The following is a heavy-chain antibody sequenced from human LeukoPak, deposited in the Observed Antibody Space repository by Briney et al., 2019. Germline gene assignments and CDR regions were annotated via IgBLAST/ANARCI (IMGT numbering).Heavy chain of an antibody. J-gene: IGHJ4*02. CDR3: AREGIWSSSWYGGILDY. CDR1: GFTFSSYE. Sequence: GGSLRLSCAASGFTFSSYEMNWVRQAPGKGLEWVSYISSSGSTIYYADSVKGRFTISRDNAKNSLYLQMNSLRAEDTAVYYCAREGIWSSSWYGGILDYWGRGTLVTVSS. CDR2: ISSSGSTI. V-gene: IGHV3-48*03. D-gene: IGHD6-13*01.